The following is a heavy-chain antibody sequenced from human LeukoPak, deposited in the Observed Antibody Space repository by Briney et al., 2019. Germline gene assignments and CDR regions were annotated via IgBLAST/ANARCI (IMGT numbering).Heavy chain of an antibody. V-gene: IGHV3-21*01. CDR1: GFTFSSYS. CDR3: ARGRDGYNPGYFDY. CDR2: ISSSSSYI. J-gene: IGHJ4*02. D-gene: IGHD5-24*01. Sequence: GGSLRLSCAASGFTFSSYSMNWVRQAPGKGLEWVSSISSSSSYIYYADSVKGRFTISRDNAKNSLYLQMNSLRAEDTAVYCCARGRDGYNPGYFDYWGQGTLVTVSS.